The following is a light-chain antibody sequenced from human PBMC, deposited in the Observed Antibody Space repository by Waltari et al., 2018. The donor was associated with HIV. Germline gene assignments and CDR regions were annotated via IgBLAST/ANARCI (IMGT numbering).Light chain of an antibody. Sequence: DIVMTQSQASLGVSLGERATISCKSSQSVSYSVNNKNYLACVQQKPGQPLRLLIDWASTRESGVPDRFSGSGSGTDFTLTITSLQAEDVAVYYCQQYYSLPITFGQGTRLEIK. J-gene: IGKJ5*01. CDR3: QQYYSLPIT. V-gene: IGKV4-1*01. CDR1: QSVSYSVNNKNY. CDR2: WAS.